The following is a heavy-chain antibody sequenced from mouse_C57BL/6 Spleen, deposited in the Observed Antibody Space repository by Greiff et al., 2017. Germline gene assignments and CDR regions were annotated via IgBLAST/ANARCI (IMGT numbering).Heavy chain of an antibody. CDR1: GFNIKDDY. CDR2: IDPENGDT. CDR3: TIYDGYSYFDY. Sequence: EVQLVESGAELVRPGASVKLSCTASGFNIKDDYMHWVKQRPEQGLEWIGWIDPENGDTEYASKFQGKATITADTSSNTAYLQLSSLTSEDTAVYYCTIYDGYSYFDYWGQGTTLTVSS. D-gene: IGHD2-3*01. V-gene: IGHV14-4*01. J-gene: IGHJ2*01.